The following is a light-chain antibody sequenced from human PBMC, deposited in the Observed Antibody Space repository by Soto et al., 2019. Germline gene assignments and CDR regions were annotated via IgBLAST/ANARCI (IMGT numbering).Light chain of an antibody. CDR1: QSVTSTY. J-gene: IGKJ1*01. CDR3: QQYGSSTWT. CDR2: GAS. Sequence: DIVLTQSPGTLSLSPGERATLSCRASQSVTSTYLAWYKHKPGQPPRLLIFGASSRATGVPDRFSGSGSGTDFTLTISRVEHEDFAVYYCQQYGSSTWTFGHGTKVEIK. V-gene: IGKV3-20*01.